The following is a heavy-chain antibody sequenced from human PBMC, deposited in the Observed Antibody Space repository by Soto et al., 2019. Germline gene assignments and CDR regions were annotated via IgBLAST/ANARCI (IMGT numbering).Heavy chain of an antibody. D-gene: IGHD2-2*01. CDR1: SGSVSSGSHY. CDR3: ARPFCGSNSCHGWFAL. Sequence: PSETLSLTCTVSSGSVSSGSHYWNWIRQPPGKELEWVGYIYYRGSVNYNPSLKSRVTISVDTSKNQFSLNLRSVTAADTAVYYCARPFCGSNSCHGWFALWGQGTLVTVSS. V-gene: IGHV4-61*01. CDR2: IYYRGSV. J-gene: IGHJ5*02.